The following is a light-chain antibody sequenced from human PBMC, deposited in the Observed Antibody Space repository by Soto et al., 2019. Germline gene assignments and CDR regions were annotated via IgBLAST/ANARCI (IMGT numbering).Light chain of an antibody. Sequence: QSALTQPASVSGSPGQSITISCTGTSSDIGGYNSVSWYQQHPRKAPKLMIYEVTNRPSGISNRFSGSKSGNTASLTVSGLQVEDEAEYYCCSYGGRVNLVFGGGTKLTVL. CDR2: EVT. V-gene: IGLV2-14*01. CDR3: CSYGGRVNLV. J-gene: IGLJ2*01. CDR1: SSDIGGYNS.